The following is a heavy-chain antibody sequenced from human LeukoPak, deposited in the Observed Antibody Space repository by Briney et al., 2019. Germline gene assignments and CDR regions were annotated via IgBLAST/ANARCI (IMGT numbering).Heavy chain of an antibody. CDR2: IYYSGST. CDR3: ARRWVASWGFDY. V-gene: IGHV4-39*07. Sequence: SETLSLTCTVSGGSISSSSYYWGWIRQPPGKGLEWIGSIYYSGSTYYNPSLKSRVTISVDTSKNQFSLKLSPVTAADTAVYYCARRWVASWGFDYWGQGTLVTVSS. D-gene: IGHD3-16*01. CDR1: GGSISSSSYY. J-gene: IGHJ4*02.